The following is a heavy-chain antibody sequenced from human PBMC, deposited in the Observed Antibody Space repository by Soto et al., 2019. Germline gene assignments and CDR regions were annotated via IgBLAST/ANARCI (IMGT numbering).Heavy chain of an antibody. CDR2: ISGSGGST. V-gene: IGHV3-23*01. J-gene: IGHJ1*01. D-gene: IGHD2-15*01. Sequence: EVQLLESGGGLVQPGGSLRLSCAASGFTFSSYAMSWVRQAPGKGLEWVSAISGSGGSTYYADSVKGRFTISRDNSKNTLYLQMNSLRAEDTAVYYCAKDSAHIVVLVAATFAEYFQHWGQGTLVTVSS. CDR1: GFTFSSYA. CDR3: AKDSAHIVVLVAATFAEYFQH.